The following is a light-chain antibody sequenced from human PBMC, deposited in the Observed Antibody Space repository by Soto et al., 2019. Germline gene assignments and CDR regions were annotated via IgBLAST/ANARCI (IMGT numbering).Light chain of an antibody. CDR3: SSYTSSSTLV. CDR2: EVS. V-gene: IGLV2-14*01. J-gene: IGLJ1*01. CDR1: SSDVGGYNY. Sequence: QSVLTQPASVSGSPGQSITISCTGTSSDVGGYNYVSWYQQHPGKAPKLMIYEVSNRPSGVSNRFSGSKSGNTASLTISGLQADDEADYYCSSYTSSSTLVFGTGTQVT.